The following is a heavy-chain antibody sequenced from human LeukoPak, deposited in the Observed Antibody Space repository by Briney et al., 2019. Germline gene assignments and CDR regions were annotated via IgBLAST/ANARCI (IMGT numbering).Heavy chain of an antibody. Sequence: GGSLRLSCAASGFTFNGYSMKWVRQAPGKGLEWLSSISSTSTYIYYANSVKGRFTISRDNAKNSLYLHMNSLRVEDTAVYYCARHAPVEPPARAFDFWGHGNLVVV. J-gene: IGHJ4*01. CDR3: ARHAPVEPPARAFDF. CDR1: GFTFNGYS. CDR2: ISSTSTYI. D-gene: IGHD2-2*01. V-gene: IGHV3-21*06.